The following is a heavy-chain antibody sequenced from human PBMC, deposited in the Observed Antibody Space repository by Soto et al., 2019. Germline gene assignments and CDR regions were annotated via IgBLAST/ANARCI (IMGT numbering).Heavy chain of an antibody. V-gene: IGHV3-23*01. CDR3: VKGGGLTTSMEV. CDR2: IKSDGSST. Sequence: AGGSLRLSCAASGFIFRNYAMSWVRQAPGKGLEWVSTIKSDGSSTNYADSVKGRFTISRDNSENTVSLQMNSLRAEDTAVYHCVKGGGLTTSMEVWGQGTTVTVSS. CDR1: GFIFRNYA. J-gene: IGHJ6*02. D-gene: IGHD3-10*01.